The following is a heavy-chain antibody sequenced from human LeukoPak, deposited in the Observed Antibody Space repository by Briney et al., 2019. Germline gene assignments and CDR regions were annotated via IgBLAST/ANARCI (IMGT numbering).Heavy chain of an antibody. Sequence: PSETLSLTCTVSGGSINDYYWNWIRQPPGKGLEWIGYNYYSGSTNYNPSLKSRVTISVDTSKTRFSLRLSSVTAADTAVYYCARGYYDSGTYSGYFQHWGQGTLVTVSS. CDR1: GGSINDYY. D-gene: IGHD3-10*01. J-gene: IGHJ1*01. CDR2: NYYSGST. CDR3: ARGYYDSGTYSGYFQH. V-gene: IGHV4-59*01.